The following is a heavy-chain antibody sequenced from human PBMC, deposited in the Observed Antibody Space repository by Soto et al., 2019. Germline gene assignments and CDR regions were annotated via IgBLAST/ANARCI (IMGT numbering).Heavy chain of an antibody. D-gene: IGHD5-12*01. Sequence: QVQLVQPGAEVKKPGSSVKVSCKTSGSTFSNDISTWVRQAPGQGLEWMGRIIPLLDIANYAQKFQGRVTITADKSTSTAYMELNSLRSEDTAVYYCARDSPIGSTFSGYDAIDYWGQGTLVTVSS. V-gene: IGHV1-69*08. CDR2: IIPLLDIA. CDR1: GSTFSNDI. J-gene: IGHJ4*02. CDR3: ARDSPIGSTFSGYDAIDY.